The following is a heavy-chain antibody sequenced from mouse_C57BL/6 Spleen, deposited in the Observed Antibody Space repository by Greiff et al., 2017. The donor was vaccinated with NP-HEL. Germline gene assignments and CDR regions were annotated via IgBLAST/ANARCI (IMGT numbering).Heavy chain of an antibody. CDR3: TDLYWYFDV. Sequence: EVKVEESGGGLVQPGGSMKLSCVASGFTFSNYWMNWVRQSPEKGLEWVAQIRLKSDNYATHYAESVKGRFTISRDDSKSSVYLQMNNLRAEDTGIYYCTDLYWYFDVWGTGTTVTVSS. J-gene: IGHJ1*03. V-gene: IGHV6-3*01. CDR2: IRLKSDNYAT. CDR1: GFTFSNYW.